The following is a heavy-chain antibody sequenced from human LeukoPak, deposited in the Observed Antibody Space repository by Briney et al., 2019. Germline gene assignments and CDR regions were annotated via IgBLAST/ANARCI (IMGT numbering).Heavy chain of an antibody. V-gene: IGHV3-9*01. Sequence: GGSLRLSCAASGFTFGDYAMHWVRQAPGKGLEWVSGIGWNSGSITYADSVKGRFTISRDNAKNSLYLQMNSLRAEDTAVYYCARDHMFSSPGGTDYWGQGTLVTVSS. CDR3: ARDHMFSSPGGTDY. CDR1: GFTFGDYA. J-gene: IGHJ4*02. CDR2: IGWNSGSI. D-gene: IGHD3-10*02.